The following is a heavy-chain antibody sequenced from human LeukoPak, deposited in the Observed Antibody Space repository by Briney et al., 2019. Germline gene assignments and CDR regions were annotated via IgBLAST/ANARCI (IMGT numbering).Heavy chain of an antibody. V-gene: IGHV4-34*01. Sequence: PSETLSLTCAVYGGSFSGYYWSWIRQPPGKGLEWIGEINHSGSTNYNPSLKSRVTISVDTSKNQFSLKLSSVTAADTAVYYCARSGLYYYGSGSSNWFDPWGQGTLVTVSS. CDR3: ARSGLYYYGSGSSNWFDP. J-gene: IGHJ5*02. CDR2: INHSGST. D-gene: IGHD3-10*01. CDR1: GGSFSGYY.